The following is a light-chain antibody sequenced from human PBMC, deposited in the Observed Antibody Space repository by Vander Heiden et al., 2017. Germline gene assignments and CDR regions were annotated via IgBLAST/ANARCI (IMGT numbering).Light chain of an antibody. J-gene: IGKJ4*01. CDR2: GAS. CDR3: LQGHSPPLT. V-gene: IGKV1-39*01. Sequence: DIEITQSPSSLSASLGAKVTSSRRAHQSLVTYLSWYQQNPCKAPKLLIYGASTLQRGVPPRFSGRGSGTDFTLTISRLQPEDFAPYSCLQGHSPPLTFGGGTRLAIK. CDR1: QSLVTY.